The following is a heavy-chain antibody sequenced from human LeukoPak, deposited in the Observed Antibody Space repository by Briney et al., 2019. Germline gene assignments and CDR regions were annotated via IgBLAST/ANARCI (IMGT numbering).Heavy chain of an antibody. CDR3: ARAVLMETTLFIGD. D-gene: IGHD2-8*01. CDR1: GDSMNSHY. Sequence: SETLSLTCDVSGDSMNSHYWSWIRQPPGKGLECVGYIHSSGRTNQNPSLKSRVTLSVDTSKNQFSLTLNSVTAADTAVYLCARAVLMETTLFIGDWGQGTLVTVSS. J-gene: IGHJ4*02. V-gene: IGHV4-59*11. CDR2: IHSSGRT.